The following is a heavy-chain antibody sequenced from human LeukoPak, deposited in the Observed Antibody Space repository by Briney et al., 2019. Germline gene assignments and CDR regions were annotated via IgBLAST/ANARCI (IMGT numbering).Heavy chain of an antibody. Sequence: GAPVKVSCKASGYTFTGYYMHWVRQAPGQGLEWMGGIIPISGTPNYAQKFQGRVTITADKSTSTVYMQMSSLRFEDTAVYYCARRGPYDFWSGPHRNWFDPWGQGTLVIVSS. J-gene: IGHJ5*02. CDR2: IIPISGTP. CDR1: GYTFTGYY. CDR3: ARRGPYDFWSGPHRNWFDP. V-gene: IGHV1-69*06. D-gene: IGHD3-3*01.